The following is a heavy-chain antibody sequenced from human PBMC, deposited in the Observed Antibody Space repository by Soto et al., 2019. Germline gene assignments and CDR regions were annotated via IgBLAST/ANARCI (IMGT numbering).Heavy chain of an antibody. V-gene: IGHV1-8*01. CDR3: ARDYTAIENYYYYYGMDV. Sequence: QVQLVQSGAEVKKPGASVKVSCKASGYTFTSYDINWVRQATGQGLEWMGWMNPNSGNTGYAQKFQGRVTMTRNTSISTAYMELSSLRSEDTAVYYCARDYTAIENYYYYYGMDVWGQGTTVTVSS. CDR1: GYTFTSYD. D-gene: IGHD5-18*01. CDR2: MNPNSGNT. J-gene: IGHJ6*02.